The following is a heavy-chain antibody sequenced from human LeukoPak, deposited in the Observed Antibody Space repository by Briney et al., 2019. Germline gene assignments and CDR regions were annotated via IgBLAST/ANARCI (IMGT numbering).Heavy chain of an antibody. D-gene: IGHD6-13*01. CDR2: IYSGGGT. CDR1: GFTVSSTY. CDR3: AKEMGSSWDYFDY. Sequence: GGSLRLSCAASGFTVSSTYMSWVRQAPGKGLQWVSVIYSGGGTYYAASVKGRFTISRDNSNNTVFLQMNSLRAKDTAVYYCAKEMGSSWDYFDYWGQGTLVTVSS. J-gene: IGHJ4*02. V-gene: IGHV3-53*01.